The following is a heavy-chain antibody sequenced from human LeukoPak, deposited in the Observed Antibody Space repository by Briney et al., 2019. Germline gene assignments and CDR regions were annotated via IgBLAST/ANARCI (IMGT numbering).Heavy chain of an antibody. CDR1: GDSVSSNSGA. Sequence: SQTLSLTCGISGDSVSSNSGAWNWIRQSRSRGLEWLGRTYYRSKWYNDYAVSVKSRITINPDTSKNQFSLQLNSVTPEDTAVYYCARVHSGDYDDLDCWGQGTLVTVSS. CDR3: ARVHSGDYDDLDC. CDR2: TYYRSKWYN. V-gene: IGHV6-1*01. J-gene: IGHJ4*02. D-gene: IGHD1-26*01.